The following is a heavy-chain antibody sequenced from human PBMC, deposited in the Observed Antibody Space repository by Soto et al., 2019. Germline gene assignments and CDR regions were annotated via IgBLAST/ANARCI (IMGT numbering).Heavy chain of an antibody. Sequence: EVQLVESGGGVVQPGGSLRLSCTASGFTFITHWMHWIRQAPEKGLVWVSRIYFDGITKNYADSVKGRLTVSRDNAKNTVSLHVNKLRDEETAVYYCARGGAMGVDYWGQGTLVTVSS. CDR1: GFTFITHW. CDR3: ARGGAMGVDY. V-gene: IGHV3-74*01. J-gene: IGHJ4*02. D-gene: IGHD1-26*01. CDR2: IYFDGITK.